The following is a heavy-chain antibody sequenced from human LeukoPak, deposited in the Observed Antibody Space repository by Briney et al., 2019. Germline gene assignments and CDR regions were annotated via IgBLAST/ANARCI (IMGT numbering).Heavy chain of an antibody. CDR2: INPNSGGT. CDR3: ARSGVGAMIVVYYFDY. D-gene: IGHD3-22*01. J-gene: IGHJ4*02. CDR1: GYTFTGYY. V-gene: IGHV1-2*02. Sequence: GASVKVSCKASGYTFTGYYMHWVRQAPGQGLEWMGWINPNSGGTNYAQKFQGRVTMTRDTSISTAYMELSRLRSDDTAVYYCARSGVGAMIVVYYFDYWGQGTLVTVSS.